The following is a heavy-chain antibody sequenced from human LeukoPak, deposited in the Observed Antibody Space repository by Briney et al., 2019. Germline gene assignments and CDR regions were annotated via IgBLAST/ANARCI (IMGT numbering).Heavy chain of an antibody. Sequence: GGSLRLSCSASGFTFSNYAMHWVRQSPGKGPEYVSAISTTGGSTYYADSVKGRFTISRDNSKNTLYLQMNSLRAEDTAVYYCARDRGYSYGRSFDYWGQGTLVTVSS. CDR2: ISTTGGST. V-gene: IGHV3-64*04. J-gene: IGHJ4*02. CDR1: GFTFSNYA. CDR3: ARDRGYSYGRSFDY. D-gene: IGHD5-18*01.